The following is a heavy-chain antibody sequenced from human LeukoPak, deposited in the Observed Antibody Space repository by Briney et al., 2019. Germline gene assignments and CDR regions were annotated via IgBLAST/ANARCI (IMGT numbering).Heavy chain of an antibody. Sequence: ASVKVSCKASGYTFTSYYMHWVRQAPGQGLEWMGIINPSGGSTSYAQKFQGRVTMTRDMSTSTVYMELSSLRSEDTAVYYCARRGRSGITMVRGVIIGGPYDYWGQGTLVTVSS. D-gene: IGHD3-10*01. CDR1: GYTFTSYY. J-gene: IGHJ4*02. CDR2: INPSGGST. V-gene: IGHV1-46*01. CDR3: ARRGRSGITMVRGVIIGGPYDY.